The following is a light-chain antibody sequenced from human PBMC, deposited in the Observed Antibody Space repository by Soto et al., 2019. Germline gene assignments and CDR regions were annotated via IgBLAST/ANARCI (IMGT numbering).Light chain of an antibody. Sequence: IVLTQSPGTLSLSPGERATLSCRVSQSVTSNYLAWYQQKPGQAPRLLVYGASSRATGISDRFSGSGSGTDFTLTISRLEPEDFAVYYCQHYVSPPITFGQGTRLEIK. CDR2: GAS. J-gene: IGKJ5*01. V-gene: IGKV3-20*01. CDR1: QSVTSNY. CDR3: QHYVSPPIT.